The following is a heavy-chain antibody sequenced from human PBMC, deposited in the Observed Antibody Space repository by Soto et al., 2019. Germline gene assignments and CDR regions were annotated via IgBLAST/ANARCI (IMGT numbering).Heavy chain of an antibody. CDR2: IIPSFTAA. Sequence: QVQLVQSGAEVQKPGSSVKVSCKASGGTFNSYAISWLRQAPGQGLEWMGEIIPSFTAANYARKFQGRVTITADESTSTAYMDLSSLTSEDTAMYYCAREKAHSRALRVADAFDIWGQGTMVTVSS. CDR3: AREKAHSRALRVADAFDI. CDR1: GGTFNSYA. J-gene: IGHJ3*02. V-gene: IGHV1-69*01. D-gene: IGHD3-16*01.